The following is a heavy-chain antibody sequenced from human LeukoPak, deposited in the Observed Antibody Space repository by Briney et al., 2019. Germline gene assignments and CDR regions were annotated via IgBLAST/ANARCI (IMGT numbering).Heavy chain of an antibody. J-gene: IGHJ4*02. CDR3: ARRSRLYKHEATGYHDS. CDR2: GFCSGTT. D-gene: IGHD3-9*01. CDR1: GDYITTTNYY. Sequence: SETLSLTCNVSGDYITTTNYYWAWIRQPPGKGLEWIAKGFCSGTTYYNPSLKSRVIISMDTSRKQISLRLSSVTATDTAIYYCARRSRLYKHEATGYHDSWGQGTLVTVSS. V-gene: IGHV4-39*01.